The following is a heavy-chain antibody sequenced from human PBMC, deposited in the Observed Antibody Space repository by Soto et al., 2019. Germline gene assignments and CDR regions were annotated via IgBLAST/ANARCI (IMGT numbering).Heavy chain of an antibody. CDR1: GGTFSSYA. V-gene: IGHV1-69*01. CDR3: ARWFYIAAAGTRARDWFDP. Sequence: QVQLVQSGAEVKKPGSSVKVSCKASGGTFSSYAISWVRQAPGQGLEWMGGIIPIFGTANYAQKFQGRVTITADESTSTAYMELSSLRSEDTAVYYCARWFYIAAAGTRARDWFDPWGQGTLVTVSS. CDR2: IIPIFGTA. J-gene: IGHJ5*02. D-gene: IGHD6-13*01.